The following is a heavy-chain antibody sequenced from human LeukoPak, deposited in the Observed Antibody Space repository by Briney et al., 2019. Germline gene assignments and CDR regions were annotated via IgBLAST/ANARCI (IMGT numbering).Heavy chain of an antibody. CDR1: GFTFSSYG. J-gene: IGHJ6*03. CDR3: AKGAKRLGYCSGGTCYSNYDYYYMDV. Sequence: PGGSLRLSCAASGFTFSSYGMHWVRQAPGKGLEWVAFIRYDGSKKYYADSVKGRFTISRDNSKNTLYLQMNSLRAEDTAVYYCAKGAKRLGYCSGGTCYSNYDYYYMDVWGKGTTVTISS. V-gene: IGHV3-30*02. D-gene: IGHD2-15*01. CDR2: IRYDGSKK.